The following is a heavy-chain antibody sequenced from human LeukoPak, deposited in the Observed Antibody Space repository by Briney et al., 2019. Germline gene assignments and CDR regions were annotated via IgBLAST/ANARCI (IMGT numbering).Heavy chain of an antibody. V-gene: IGHV1-69*13. Sequence: GASVKVSCKASGGTFSSYAISWVRQAPGQGLERMGGIIPIFGTANYAQKFQGRVTITADESTSTAYMELSSLRSEDTAVYYCAGGYNRNPYYYFDYWGQGTLVTVSS. CDR1: GGTFSSYA. D-gene: IGHD5-24*01. CDR2: IIPIFGTA. CDR3: AGGYNRNPYYYFDY. J-gene: IGHJ4*02.